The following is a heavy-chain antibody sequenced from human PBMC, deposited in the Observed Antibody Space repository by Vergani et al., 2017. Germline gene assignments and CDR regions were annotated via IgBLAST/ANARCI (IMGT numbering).Heavy chain of an antibody. V-gene: IGHV3-49*03. Sequence: EVQLVESGGGLVQPGRSLRLSCTASGFTFGDYAMSWFRQAPGKGLEWVGFIRSKAYGGTTEYAASVKGRFTISRDDSKSIAYLQMNSLKTEDTAVYYCPRAQRGYSYGYSDYWGQGTLVTVSS. J-gene: IGHJ4*02. CDR2: IRSKAYGGTT. CDR1: GFTFGDYA. D-gene: IGHD5-18*01. CDR3: PRAQRGYSYGYSDY.